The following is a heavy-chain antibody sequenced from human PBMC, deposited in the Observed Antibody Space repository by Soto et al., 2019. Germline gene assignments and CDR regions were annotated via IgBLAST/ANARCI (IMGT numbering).Heavy chain of an antibody. CDR2: IKQDGSER. CDR3: LITTSAFGI. V-gene: IGHV3-7*01. Sequence: EVQLVESGGGLVQPGGSLRLSCAASGFTLSVYWMNWVRQAPGKGLEWVANIKQDGSERNYVDSVKGRFTISRDNAKNSLYLQMNSLGADDTAAYYCLITTSAFGICGQGTLVTVSS. CDR1: GFTLSVYW. J-gene: IGHJ3*02. D-gene: IGHD1-20*01.